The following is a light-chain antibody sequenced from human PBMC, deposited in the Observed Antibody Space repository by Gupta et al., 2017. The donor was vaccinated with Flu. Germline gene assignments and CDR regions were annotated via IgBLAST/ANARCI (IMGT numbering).Light chain of an antibody. CDR3: QHRDNIPGI. CDR2: ARS. CDR1: QSINNY. V-gene: IGKV1-39*01. J-gene: IGKJ4*01. Sequence: DIQMTQSPSSLSASVGDRVTITCRASQSINNYLSWYQQKPGKAPKLLIYARSTVHSGVPPRFSGSGSGTDFTLTISSRQPEDFATYYCQHRDNIPGIFGRGTKVDNK.